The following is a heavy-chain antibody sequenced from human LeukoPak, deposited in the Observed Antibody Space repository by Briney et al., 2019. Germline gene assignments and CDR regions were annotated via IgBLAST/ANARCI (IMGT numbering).Heavy chain of an antibody. CDR3: AKGRVGTNGVLEH. V-gene: IGHV3-23*01. J-gene: IGHJ1*01. Sequence: PGGSLRLSCAASGLTFSEYAMSWVRQVPGMGLEWVSTIGVSGGSTNYADSVRGLFTISRDNSKNTLYLQINSLRADDTAVYYCAKGRVGTNGVLEHWGQGTLVTVSS. CDR1: GLTFSEYA. CDR2: IGVSGGST. D-gene: IGHD1-26*01.